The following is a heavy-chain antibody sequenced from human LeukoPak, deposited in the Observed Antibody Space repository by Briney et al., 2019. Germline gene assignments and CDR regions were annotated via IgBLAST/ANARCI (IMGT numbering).Heavy chain of an antibody. Sequence: SETLSLTCAVSGGSISSGGYSWSWIRQPPGKGLEWIGYIYYSGSTYYNPSLKSQVTISVDTSKNQFSLKLSSVTAADTAVYYCARAGGIVGATVTLDWFDPWGQGTLVTVSS. J-gene: IGHJ5*02. CDR2: IYYSGST. V-gene: IGHV4-30-4*07. D-gene: IGHD1-26*01. CDR3: ARAGGIVGATVTLDWFDP. CDR1: GGSISSGGYS.